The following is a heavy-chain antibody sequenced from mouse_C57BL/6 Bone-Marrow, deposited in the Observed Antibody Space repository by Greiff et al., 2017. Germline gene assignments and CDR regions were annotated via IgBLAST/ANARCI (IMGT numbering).Heavy chain of an antibody. Sequence: EVHLVESGGGLVQPGGSLSLSCAASGFTFTDYYMSWVRQPPGKALEWLGFIRNKANGYTTEYSASVKGRFTISRDNSQSILYLQMNALRAEDSATDYCARYPPYGSYYFDYWGQGTTLTVSS. J-gene: IGHJ2*01. CDR3: ARYPPYGSYYFDY. CDR1: GFTFTDYY. V-gene: IGHV7-3*01. D-gene: IGHD1-1*01. CDR2: IRNKANGYTT.